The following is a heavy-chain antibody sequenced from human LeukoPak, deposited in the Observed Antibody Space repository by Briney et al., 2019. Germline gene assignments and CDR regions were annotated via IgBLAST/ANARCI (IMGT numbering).Heavy chain of an antibody. Sequence: PSETLSLTCSVSGDSISIYYWSWIRQPPGKGLEWIGYIYNSGSTNYNPSLKSRVTISVDTSKNQFSLKLTSVTAADTAVYYCARDRELGYWGQGTLVTVSS. CDR1: GDSISIYY. D-gene: IGHD3-10*01. J-gene: IGHJ4*02. CDR3: ARDRELGY. CDR2: IYNSGST. V-gene: IGHV4-59*01.